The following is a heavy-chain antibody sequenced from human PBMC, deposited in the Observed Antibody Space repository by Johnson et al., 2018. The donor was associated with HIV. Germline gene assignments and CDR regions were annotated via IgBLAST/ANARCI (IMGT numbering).Heavy chain of an antibody. D-gene: IGHD6-19*01. Sequence: QVQLVESGGGVVQPGRSLRLSCAASGFTFSSYGMHWVRQAPGKGLEWVAVIWYDGSNKYYADSVKGRFTISRDNSKNTLYLQMNSLRAEDTAVYYCARGGSGWSHDAFDIWGQGTMVTVSS. V-gene: IGHV3-30*19. J-gene: IGHJ3*02. CDR1: GFTFSSYG. CDR3: ARGGSGWSHDAFDI. CDR2: IWYDGSNK.